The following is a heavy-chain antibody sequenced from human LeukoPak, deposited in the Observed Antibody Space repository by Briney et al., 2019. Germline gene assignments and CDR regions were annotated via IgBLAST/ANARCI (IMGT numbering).Heavy chain of an antibody. CDR1: GFTVSSNY. Sequence: PGGSLRLSCAASGFTVSSNYMSWVRQAPGKGLEWVSAISGSGAYTYYADSVKGRFTISRDSSKNTLYLQMNRLRVDDTAVYYCAKARPDRIAVAGPFDYWGQGTLVTVSS. V-gene: IGHV3-23*01. D-gene: IGHD6-19*01. CDR3: AKARPDRIAVAGPFDY. J-gene: IGHJ4*02. CDR2: ISGSGAYT.